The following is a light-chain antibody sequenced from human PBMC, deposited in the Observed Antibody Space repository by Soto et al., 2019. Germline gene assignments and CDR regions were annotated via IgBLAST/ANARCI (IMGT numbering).Light chain of an antibody. Sequence: EILMTQSPATLSVSPGERATLSCSASQSVSSSLAWYQQKPGQPPRLLIYGASTRAAGIPARFSGSGSGTKFTLTISSLQSEDFAVYYCLQYYNWPRTFGQGTKVDIK. CDR2: GAS. CDR3: LQYYNWPRT. V-gene: IGKV3-15*01. J-gene: IGKJ1*01. CDR1: QSVSSS.